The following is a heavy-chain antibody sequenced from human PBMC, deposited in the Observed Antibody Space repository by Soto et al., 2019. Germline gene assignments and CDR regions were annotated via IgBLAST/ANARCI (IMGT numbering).Heavy chain of an antibody. D-gene: IGHD1-26*01. Sequence: GGSLRLSCAASGFTFTRYSMNWVRQTPRKGLEWVSAISGSGNSTYYADSVKGRFTISRDNSKNTLYLQMNSLGAEDTAVYYCAKDLSPSSGTYYGYFDHWGQGTLVTVSS. V-gene: IGHV3-23*01. CDR1: GFTFTRYS. CDR2: ISGSGNST. CDR3: AKDLSPSSGTYYGYFDH. J-gene: IGHJ4*02.